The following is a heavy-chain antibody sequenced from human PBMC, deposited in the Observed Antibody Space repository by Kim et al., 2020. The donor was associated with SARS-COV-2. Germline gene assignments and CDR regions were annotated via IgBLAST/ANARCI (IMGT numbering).Heavy chain of an antibody. CDR2: NT. J-gene: IGHJ4*02. V-gene: IGHV1-3*01. D-gene: IGHD6-19*01. Sequence: NTKYSQKFQGRTSITRDTAASTVDMDLSSLTSEDTAVYYCARDNAGWSFDRWGQGTLVTVSS. CDR3: ARDNAGWSFDR.